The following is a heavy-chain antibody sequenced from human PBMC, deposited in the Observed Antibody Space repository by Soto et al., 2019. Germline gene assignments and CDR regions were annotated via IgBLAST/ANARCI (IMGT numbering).Heavy chain of an antibody. Sequence: ASVKVSCKASGYTFTSYFIHWVRQAPGQGLEWMAITNPSGGAPGYAQKFQGRVTMTRDTSTSTIYMELSSLRSDDTAGYYCARDSGSSTFDFWGQGTLVTVSS. J-gene: IGHJ4*02. D-gene: IGHD2-2*01. CDR2: TNPSGGAP. V-gene: IGHV1-46*01. CDR1: GYTFTSYF. CDR3: ARDSGSSTFDF.